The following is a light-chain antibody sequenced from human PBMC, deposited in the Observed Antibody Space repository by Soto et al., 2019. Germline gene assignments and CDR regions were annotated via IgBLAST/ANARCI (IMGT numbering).Light chain of an antibody. CDR3: VLYMGSGIWV. V-gene: IGLV8-61*01. CDR1: SGSVSTSSY. Sequence: QTVVTQEPSFSVSPGGTVTLTCGLSSGSVSTSSYPSWYQQTPGQAPRTLIYGTNTRSSGVPDRFSASFLGNKAALTITGAQADDESEYYCVLYMGSGIWVFGGGTKLTVL. J-gene: IGLJ3*02. CDR2: GTN.